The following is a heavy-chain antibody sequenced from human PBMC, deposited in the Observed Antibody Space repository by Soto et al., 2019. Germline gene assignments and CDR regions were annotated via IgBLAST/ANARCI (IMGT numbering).Heavy chain of an antibody. CDR3: ARDGYHYPMDL. CDR1: GFTLSGYW. Sequence: EAQLVESGGGLVQPGGSLRLSCAASGFTLSGYWMSWVRQAPGKGLEWVANINRDGGGKYYMDSVKGRFTISRDNTRNSLYLQMNSLGDDAAAVYFCARDGYHYPMDLWGQGTTVTVSS. J-gene: IGHJ6*02. V-gene: IGHV3-7*04. CDR2: INRDGGGK.